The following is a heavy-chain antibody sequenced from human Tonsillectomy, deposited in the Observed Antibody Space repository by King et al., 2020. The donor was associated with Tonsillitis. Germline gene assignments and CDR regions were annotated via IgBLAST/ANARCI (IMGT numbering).Heavy chain of an antibody. D-gene: IGHD4-17*01. CDR3: AREDFGDYPY. CDR2: INASGST. Sequence: QLQESGPGLVKPSQTLSLTCTVSGGSINRDAYYWNWIRQPAGKGLEWIGRINASGSTSSNPSLKSRVTISVDTSKNQFSLELSSVTAADTAVYYCAREDFGDYPYWGQGTLVTVSS. V-gene: IGHV4-61*02. J-gene: IGHJ4*02. CDR1: GGSINRDAYY.